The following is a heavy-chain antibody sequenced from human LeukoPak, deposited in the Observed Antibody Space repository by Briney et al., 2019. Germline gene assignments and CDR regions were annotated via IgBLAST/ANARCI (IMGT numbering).Heavy chain of an antibody. CDR1: GVTFSSYA. Sequence: GGSLTLSCAASGVTFSSYAMSWVRQAPGKGLEWVAGICGSGGSTYYADSVKGRFTISRDNSKNTLYLQMNSLRAEDTAVYYCAKFTISSFDYYYYYMDVWGKGTTVTVSS. V-gene: IGHV3-23*01. D-gene: IGHD3-3*01. CDR3: AKFTISSFDYYYYYMDV. J-gene: IGHJ6*03. CDR2: ICGSGGST.